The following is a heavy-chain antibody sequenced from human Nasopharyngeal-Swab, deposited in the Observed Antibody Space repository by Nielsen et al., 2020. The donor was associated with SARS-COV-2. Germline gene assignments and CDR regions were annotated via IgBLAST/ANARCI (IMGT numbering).Heavy chain of an antibody. D-gene: IGHD6-6*01. J-gene: IGHJ4*02. Sequence: GGSLRLSCAASGFTFSSYAMSWVRQAPGKGLEWVSAISGSGGSTYYADSVKGRFTISRDNSKNTLYLQMNSLRAEDTAVYYCAVGGDSSSSTFDYWGQGTLVTVSS. CDR3: AVGGDSSSSTFDY. V-gene: IGHV3-23*01. CDR1: GFTFSSYA. CDR2: ISGSGGST.